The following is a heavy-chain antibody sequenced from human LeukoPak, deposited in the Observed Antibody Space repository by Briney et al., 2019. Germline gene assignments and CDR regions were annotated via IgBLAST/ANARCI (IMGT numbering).Heavy chain of an antibody. CDR1: GFTFSNYW. J-gene: IGHJ4*02. Sequence: GGSLRLSCAASGFTFSNYWMSWVRQAPGKGLEWVANINQDGSEKYYVDSVKGRFTISRDNAKNSLYLQINSLRAEDTAVYYCAITMGSWGQGTLVTVSS. D-gene: IGHD3-10*01. V-gene: IGHV3-7*01. CDR2: INQDGSEK. CDR3: AITMGS.